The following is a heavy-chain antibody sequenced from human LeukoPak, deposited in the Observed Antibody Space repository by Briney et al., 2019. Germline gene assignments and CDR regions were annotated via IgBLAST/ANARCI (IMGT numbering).Heavy chain of an antibody. CDR2: IYYSGST. CDR1: GGSISSGGYH. Sequence: SQTLSLTCTVSGGSISSGGYHWSWIRQHPGKGLEWIGSIYYSGSTYYNPSLKSRVTISVDTSKNQFSLKLSSVTAADTAVYYCARVGGGSYPEYYFDYWGQGTLVTVSS. J-gene: IGHJ4*02. CDR3: ARVGGGSYPEYYFDY. D-gene: IGHD1-26*01. V-gene: IGHV4-30-2*03.